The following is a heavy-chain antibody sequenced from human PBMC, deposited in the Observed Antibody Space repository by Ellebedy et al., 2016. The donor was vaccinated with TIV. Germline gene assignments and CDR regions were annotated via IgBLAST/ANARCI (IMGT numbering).Heavy chain of an antibody. V-gene: IGHV3-30-3*01. Sequence: GESLKISXAASGFTFSSYAMHWVRQAPGKGLEWVAVISYDGSNKYYADSVKGRFTISRDNSKNTLYLQMNSLRAEDTAVYYCASSPGYSSGWYDYWGQGTLVTVSS. CDR3: ASSPGYSSGWYDY. D-gene: IGHD6-19*01. J-gene: IGHJ4*02. CDR2: ISYDGSNK. CDR1: GFTFSSYA.